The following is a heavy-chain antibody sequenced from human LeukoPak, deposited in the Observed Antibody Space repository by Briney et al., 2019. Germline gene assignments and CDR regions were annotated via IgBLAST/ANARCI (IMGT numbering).Heavy chain of an antibody. CDR2: ISYDGRNK. J-gene: IGHJ3*02. CDR3: ARAKVLGDAFDI. V-gene: IGHV3-30*01. Sequence: AISYDGRNKYYADSVKGRFTISRGNSKNTLYLQMNSLRAEDTAVYYCARAKVLGDAFDIWGQGTMVTVSS. D-gene: IGHD7-27*01.